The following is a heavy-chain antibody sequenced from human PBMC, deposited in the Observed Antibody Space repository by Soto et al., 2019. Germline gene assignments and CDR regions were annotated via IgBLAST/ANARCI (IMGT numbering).Heavy chain of an antibody. CDR3: ARVLHDVWSGYRPTYYYGMDV. Sequence: QVQLVQSGAEVKKPGSSVKVSCKASGGTFSSYAISWVRQAPGQGLEWMGGIIPIFGTANYAQKFQGRVTITADESTSTAYMELSSLRSEDKAVYYCARVLHDVWSGYRPTYYYGMDVWGQGTTVTVSS. CDR1: GGTFSSYA. CDR2: IIPIFGTA. J-gene: IGHJ6*02. D-gene: IGHD3-3*01. V-gene: IGHV1-69*01.